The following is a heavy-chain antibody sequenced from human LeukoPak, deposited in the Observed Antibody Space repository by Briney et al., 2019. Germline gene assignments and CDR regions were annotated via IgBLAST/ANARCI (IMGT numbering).Heavy chain of an antibody. V-gene: IGHV1-2*02. CDR1: GYTFTGYY. J-gene: IGHJ6*03. CDR3: ARAGGCSSTSCYGGYYYMDV. CDR2: INPNSGGT. D-gene: IGHD2-2*01. Sequence: ASVKVSCKASGYTFTGYYMHWVRQAPGQGLEWMGWINPNSGGTNYAQKFQGRVTMTRDTSISTAYMELSRLRSDDTAVYYCARAGGCSSTSCYGGYYYMDVWGKGTTVTVSS.